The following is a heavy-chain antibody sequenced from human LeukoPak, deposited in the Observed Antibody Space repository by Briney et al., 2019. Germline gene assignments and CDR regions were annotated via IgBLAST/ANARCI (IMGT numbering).Heavy chain of an antibody. CDR1: GGSLSSYY. CDR3: ARGRTGQYFDY. CDR2: IYYSGST. Sequence: SETLSLTCTVSGGSLSSYYWSWIRQPPGKGLEWIGYIYYSGSTNYNPSLKSRVTISVDTSKNQFSLKLSSVTAADTAVYYSARGRTGQYFDYWGQGTLVTVSS. J-gene: IGHJ4*02. D-gene: IGHD7-27*01. V-gene: IGHV4-59*01.